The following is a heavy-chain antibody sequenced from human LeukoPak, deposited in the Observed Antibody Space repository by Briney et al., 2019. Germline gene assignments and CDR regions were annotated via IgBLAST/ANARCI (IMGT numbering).Heavy chain of an antibody. V-gene: IGHV5-51*01. J-gene: IGHJ4*02. CDR1: GYSFTSYW. D-gene: IGHD6-19*01. CDR3: ARLEEQWLPYYFDY. CDR2: IYPGDSGT. Sequence: GESLNISCKGSGYSFTSYWIGWVRQMPGKGLEWMGIIYPGDSGTRYSPSFQGQVTISADKSISTAYLQWSSLKASDTAMYYCARLEEQWLPYYFDYWGQGTLVTVSS.